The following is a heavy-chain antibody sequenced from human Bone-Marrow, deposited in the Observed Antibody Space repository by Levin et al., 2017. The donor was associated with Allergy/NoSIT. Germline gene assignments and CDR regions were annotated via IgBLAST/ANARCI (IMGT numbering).Heavy chain of an antibody. CDR2: IRKKANNYTT. CDR3: ARTSSNWNFDY. D-gene: IGHD6-13*01. Sequence: RSGGSLRLSCAASGFTFSDHYMDWVRQAPGKGLEWVGRIRKKANNYTTEHAASVKGRFTVSRDDSKNSLYLQMNSLKTEDTAVYFCARTSSNWNFDYWGQGTLVTVSS. CDR1: GFTFSDHY. V-gene: IGHV3-72*01. J-gene: IGHJ4*02.